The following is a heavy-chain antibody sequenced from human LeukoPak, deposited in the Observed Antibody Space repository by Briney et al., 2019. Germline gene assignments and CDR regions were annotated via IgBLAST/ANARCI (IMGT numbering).Heavy chain of an antibody. Sequence: GGSLRLFCAASGFTFSPYWMHGVRQATGKGLVWVSHINRDGSDTSYEDSVKGRFTISRDNSKNTLYLQLNNLRAEDTAVYYCTRTRSGYSYGIVYWGRGTLVTVSS. D-gene: IGHD5-18*01. V-gene: IGHV3-74*01. CDR3: TRTRSGYSYGIVY. CDR1: GFTFSPYW. J-gene: IGHJ4*02. CDR2: INRDGSDT.